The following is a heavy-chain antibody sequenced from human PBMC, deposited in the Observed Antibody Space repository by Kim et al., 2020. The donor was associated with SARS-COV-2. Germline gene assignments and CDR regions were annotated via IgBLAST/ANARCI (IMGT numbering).Heavy chain of an antibody. CDR2: IYSGGST. CDR3: ARAETRNYDYVWGSYRPLPYY. V-gene: IGHV3-53*01. CDR1: GFTVSSNY. D-gene: IGHD3-16*02. J-gene: IGHJ4*02. Sequence: GGSLRLSCAASGFTVSSNYMSWVRQAPGKGLEWVSVIYSGGSTYYADSVKGRFTISRDNSKNTLYLQMNSLRAEDTAVYYCARAETRNYDYVWGSYRPLPYYWGQGTLVTVSS.